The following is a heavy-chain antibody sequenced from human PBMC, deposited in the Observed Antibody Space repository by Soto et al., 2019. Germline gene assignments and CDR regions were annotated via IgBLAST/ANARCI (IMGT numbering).Heavy chain of an antibody. D-gene: IGHD5-12*01. CDR2: VKHWGGT. CDR3: ARGQEGIVATH. J-gene: IGHJ4*02. CDR1: GASFTGYY. V-gene: IGHV4-34*01. Sequence: QVQLQQWGAGLLKPSETLSLTCAVSGASFTGYYWSWIRQPPGKGLEWIGEVKHWGGTNYSPSLRGRVTISADKSKNQFSLQLNSVTGADTAVYYCARGQEGIVATHWDQGTLVTVSS.